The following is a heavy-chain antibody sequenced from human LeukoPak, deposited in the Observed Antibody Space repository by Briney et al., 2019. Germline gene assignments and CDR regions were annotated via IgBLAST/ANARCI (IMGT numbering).Heavy chain of an antibody. Sequence: SETLSLTCTVSGYSISSGYYWGWIRQPPGKGLDCTGSIDHSGSTYYNPSLKSRITISVDTSKNQFSLKLSSVTAADTAVYYCARDSALAQAVMFDYWGQGTLVTVSS. J-gene: IGHJ4*02. CDR1: GYSISSGYY. CDR3: ARDSALAQAVMFDY. CDR2: IDHSGST. V-gene: IGHV4-38-2*02. D-gene: IGHD6-19*01.